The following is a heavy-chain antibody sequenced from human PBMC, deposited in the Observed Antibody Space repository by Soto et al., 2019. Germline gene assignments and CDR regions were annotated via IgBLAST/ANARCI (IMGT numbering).Heavy chain of an antibody. CDR3: AIERNDYSSSSP. D-gene: IGHD6-6*01. Sequence: GVSMRISFSASIFPFSSYCMHWVRKAPGKGLVWVSRINSDGSSTSYADSVKGRFTISRDNAKNTLYLQMNSLRAEDTAVYYCAIERNDYSSSSPWGQGTLFTGS. CDR1: IFPFSSYC. V-gene: IGHV3-74*01. CDR2: INSDGSST. J-gene: IGHJ5*02.